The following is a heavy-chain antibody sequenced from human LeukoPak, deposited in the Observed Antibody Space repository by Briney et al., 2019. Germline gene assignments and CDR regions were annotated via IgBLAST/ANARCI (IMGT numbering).Heavy chain of an antibody. CDR1: GFSFSGHW. CDR3: ARGPNSNWSGLDF. V-gene: IGHV3-74*01. Sequence: GGSLRLSCTAFGFSFSGHWMHWARQLPGKGLVWVSRISPTGSTTSYADSVKGRFTVSRDNAENTLYLQVNNLRAEDTAVYYCARGPNSNWSGLDFWGQGTLLTVSS. D-gene: IGHD6-6*01. CDR2: ISPTGSTT. J-gene: IGHJ4*02.